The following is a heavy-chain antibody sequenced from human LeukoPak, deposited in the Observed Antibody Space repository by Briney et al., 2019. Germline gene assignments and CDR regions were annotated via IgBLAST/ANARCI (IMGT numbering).Heavy chain of an antibody. CDR2: ISRSSSHK. Sequence: GGSLRLSCAASGFTFSSYSMTWVRQAPGKGLEWVSSISRSSSHKYYADSVKGRFTISRDNSKNTLYLQMNSLRAEDTAVYYCAKMGKTENHYGSGRFSYYYYMDVWGKGTTVTISS. D-gene: IGHD3-10*01. CDR1: GFTFSSYS. J-gene: IGHJ6*03. V-gene: IGHV3-21*01. CDR3: AKMGKTENHYGSGRFSYYYYMDV.